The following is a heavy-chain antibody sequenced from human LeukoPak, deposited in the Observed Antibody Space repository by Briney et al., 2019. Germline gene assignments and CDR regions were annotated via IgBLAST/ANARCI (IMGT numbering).Heavy chain of an antibody. Sequence: SETLSLTCAVYGGSFSGYYWSWIRQPPGKGLEWIGEINHSGSTNYNPSLKSRVTISVDTSKNQFSLKLSSVTAADTAVYYCERGAQWLVRKRGYFDYWGQGTLVTVSS. J-gene: IGHJ4*02. CDR3: ERGAQWLVRKRGYFDY. CDR2: INHSGST. CDR1: GGSFSGYY. V-gene: IGHV4-34*01. D-gene: IGHD6-19*01.